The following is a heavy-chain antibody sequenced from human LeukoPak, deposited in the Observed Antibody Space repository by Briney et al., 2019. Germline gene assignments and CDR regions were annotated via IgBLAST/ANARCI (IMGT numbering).Heavy chain of an antibody. CDR2: IIPIFGTA. CDR3: ARARHGYIYGYRPNELGHFFDY. V-gene: IGHV1-69*05. J-gene: IGHJ4*02. D-gene: IGHD5-18*01. CDR1: GGTFSSYA. Sequence: ASVKVSCKASGGTFSSYAISWVRQAPGQGLEWMGGIIPIFGTANYAQKLQGRVTMTTDTSTSTAYMELRSLRSDDTAVYYCARARHGYIYGYRPNELGHFFDYWGQGTLVTVSS.